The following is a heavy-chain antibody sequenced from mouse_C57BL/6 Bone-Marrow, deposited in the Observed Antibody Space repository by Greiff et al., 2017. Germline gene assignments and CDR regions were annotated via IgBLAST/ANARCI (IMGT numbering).Heavy chain of an antibody. J-gene: IGHJ4*01. Sequence: DVKLVESGGDLVKPGGSLKLSCAASGFTFSSYGMSWVRQTPDKRLEWVATISSGGSYTYYPDSVKGRFTISSDNAKNTLYLQMSSLKSEDTAMYYCARRTTVVAGYAMDYWGQGTSVTVSS. CDR3: ARRTTVVAGYAMDY. D-gene: IGHD1-1*01. CDR2: ISSGGSYT. V-gene: IGHV5-6*02. CDR1: GFTFSSYG.